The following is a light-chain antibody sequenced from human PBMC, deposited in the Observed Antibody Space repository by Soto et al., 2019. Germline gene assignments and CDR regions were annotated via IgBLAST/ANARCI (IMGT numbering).Light chain of an antibody. CDR3: QQSYNAPIT. CDR2: VAS. CDR1: QNIINY. V-gene: IGKV1-39*01. J-gene: IGKJ5*01. Sequence: DIQMTQSPSSLSASVGDRVTITCRASQNIINYLNWYQQKPGKAPQLLIYVASRLESGVPSSFSGSGSGTDFTLTISSLQPEDFATYYCQQSYNAPITFGQGTRLDI.